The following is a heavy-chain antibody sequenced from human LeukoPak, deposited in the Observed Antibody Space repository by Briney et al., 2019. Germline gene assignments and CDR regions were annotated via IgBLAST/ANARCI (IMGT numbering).Heavy chain of an antibody. J-gene: IGHJ5*02. CDR3: ARSHRGATRVNWFDP. CDR1: GGTFSSYA. CDR2: IIPIFGTA. D-gene: IGHD1-26*01. Sequence: ASVKVSCKASGGTFSSYAISWVRQAPGQGLEWMGGIIPIFGTANYAQKFQGRVTITTDESTSTAYMELSSVRSEDTAVYYCARSHRGATRVNWFDPWGQGTLVTVSS. V-gene: IGHV1-69*05.